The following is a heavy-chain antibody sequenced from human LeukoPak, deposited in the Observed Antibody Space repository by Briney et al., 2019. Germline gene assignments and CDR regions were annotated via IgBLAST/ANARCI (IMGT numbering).Heavy chain of an antibody. J-gene: IGHJ4*02. CDR1: GFTLSGFS. V-gene: IGHV3-48*04. CDR2: ISSSSGTI. D-gene: IGHD3-22*01. Sequence: PGGSLRLSCAASGFTLSGFSMNWVRQPPGKGLGWVSYISSSSGTIYIADSVKGRFTISRDNAKNSLYLQMNSLRAEDTAVYYCAREGDFYDTSGYYYSLFDYWGQGTLVTVSS. CDR3: AREGDFYDTSGYYYSLFDY.